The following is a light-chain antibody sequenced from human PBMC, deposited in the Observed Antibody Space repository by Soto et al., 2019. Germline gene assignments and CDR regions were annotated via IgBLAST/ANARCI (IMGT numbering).Light chain of an antibody. CDR2: GAS. V-gene: IGKV3-20*01. Sequence: EIVLTQSPGTLSLSPGERATLSCRASQSASSSYLAWYQQKPGQAPRLLIYGASSRATGIPDRFSGSGSGTDFTLTISRLEPEDFAFYYCHQYGSSPSYTFGQGTKLEIK. CDR3: HQYGSSPSYT. CDR1: QSASSSY. J-gene: IGKJ2*01.